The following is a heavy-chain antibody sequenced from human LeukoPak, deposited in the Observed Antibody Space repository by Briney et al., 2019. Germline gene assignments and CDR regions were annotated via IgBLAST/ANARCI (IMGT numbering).Heavy chain of an antibody. CDR3: EGLGELNL. CDR1: GFTFDDYA. V-gene: IGHV3-9*01. J-gene: IGHJ4*02. Sequence: GGSLRLSCAASGFTFDDYAMHWVRQAPGKGLEWVSGISWNSGSIGYADSVKGRFTISRDNAKNSLYLQMNSLRAEDTAVYYCEGLGELNLWGQGTLVTVSS. CDR2: ISWNSGSI. D-gene: IGHD3-16*01.